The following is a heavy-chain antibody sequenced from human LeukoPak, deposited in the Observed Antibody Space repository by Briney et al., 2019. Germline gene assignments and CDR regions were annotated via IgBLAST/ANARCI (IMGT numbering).Heavy chain of an antibody. D-gene: IGHD3-3*01. CDR2: IYSGGST. CDR1: GFTVSSNY. V-gene: IGHV3-53*01. CDR3: AKVEWPDAFSI. J-gene: IGHJ3*02. Sequence: PGGSLRLSCAASGFTVSSNYMSWVRQAPGKGLEWVSVIYSGGSTYYADSVKGRFTISRDNSKNTLYLQMNSLRAEDTAVYCCAKVEWPDAFSIWGQGTMVTVSS.